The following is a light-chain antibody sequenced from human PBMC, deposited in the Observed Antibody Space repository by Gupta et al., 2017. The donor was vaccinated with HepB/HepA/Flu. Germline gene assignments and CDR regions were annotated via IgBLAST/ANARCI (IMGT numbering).Light chain of an antibody. CDR2: GAS. CDR3: QQYSSSPLT. Sequence: EIVVTQSPGTLSLSPGERATLSCRASQSISSSYLAWYQQKPGQAPRLLIYGASSRATGIPDRFSGSGSGTDFTLTISRLEPEDFAVYYCQQYSSSPLTFGGGTKV. J-gene: IGKJ4*01. CDR1: QSISSSY. V-gene: IGKV3-20*01.